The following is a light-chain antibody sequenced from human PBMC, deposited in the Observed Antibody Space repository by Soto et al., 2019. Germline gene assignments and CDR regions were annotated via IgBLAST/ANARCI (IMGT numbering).Light chain of an antibody. CDR1: SSNVGAYNY. CDR3: CSYAGRSLWG. Sequence: QSALTQPRSVSGSPGQSVTISCTGTSSNVGAYNYVSWYQQYPGKGPRLMIYDVSKWPSGVPDRFSGSKSGNTASVTISGLQAEDVADYYCCSYAGRSLWGFGGGTQQIVL. J-gene: IGLJ3*02. V-gene: IGLV2-11*01. CDR2: DVS.